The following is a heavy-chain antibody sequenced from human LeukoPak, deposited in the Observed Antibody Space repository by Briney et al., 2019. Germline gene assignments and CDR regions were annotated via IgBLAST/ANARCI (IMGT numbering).Heavy chain of an antibody. CDR1: GFSFSAYW. CDR2: INPAGSET. Sequence: GGSLTLSCAASGFSFSAYWMTWVRQAPGTGLEWVANINPAGSETYYVDPVKGRFSISRDNAKNLVYLQMNSLRAEGTAVYHCARFGYVAAVDVWGQGTPVTVSS. J-gene: IGHJ4*02. D-gene: IGHD2-15*01. V-gene: IGHV3-7*01. CDR3: ARFGYVAAVDV.